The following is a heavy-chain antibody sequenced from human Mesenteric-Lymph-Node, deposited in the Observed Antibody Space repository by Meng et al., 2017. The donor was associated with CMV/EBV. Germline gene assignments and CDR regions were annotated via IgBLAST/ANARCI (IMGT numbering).Heavy chain of an antibody. Sequence: SVHSANYYWNWIRQPPGKGLEWIVYIYYSGSINYNPSLNSRVTISVDTSKNQFSLKLSSVTAADTAVYYCARFYDTSGPRSRTFDYWGQGTLVTVSS. D-gene: IGHD3-22*01. CDR3: ARFYDTSGPRSRTFDY. CDR1: SVHSANYY. J-gene: IGHJ4*02. V-gene: IGHV4-61*01. CDR2: IYYSGSI.